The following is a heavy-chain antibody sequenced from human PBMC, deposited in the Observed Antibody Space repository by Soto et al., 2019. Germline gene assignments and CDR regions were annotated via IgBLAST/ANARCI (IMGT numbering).Heavy chain of an antibody. Sequence: GGSLRLSCAASGFTFNRYSMNWVRQAPGKGLEWVSYITSGSSTIYYADSVKGRFTISRDNAENSLYLQMNSLRDEDTAVYYCVRDKYYDIMTGYRDSGMDVWGQGTTVTVSS. J-gene: IGHJ6*02. V-gene: IGHV3-48*02. CDR1: GFTFNRYS. CDR2: ITSGSSTI. D-gene: IGHD3-9*01. CDR3: VRDKYYDIMTGYRDSGMDV.